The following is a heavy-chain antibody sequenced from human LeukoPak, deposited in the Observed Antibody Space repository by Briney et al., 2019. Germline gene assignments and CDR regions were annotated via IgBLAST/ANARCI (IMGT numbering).Heavy chain of an antibody. J-gene: IGHJ5*02. V-gene: IGHV3-9*01. CDR1: GFTFDDYA. D-gene: IGHD6-19*01. Sequence: GGSLRLSCAASGFTFDDYAMHWVRQAPGKGLECVSGISWNSGSIGYADSVKGRFTISRDNAKNSLYLQMNSLRAEDTALYYCAKGTVAGTELGWFDPWGQGTLVTVSS. CDR3: AKGTVAGTELGWFDP. CDR2: ISWNSGSI.